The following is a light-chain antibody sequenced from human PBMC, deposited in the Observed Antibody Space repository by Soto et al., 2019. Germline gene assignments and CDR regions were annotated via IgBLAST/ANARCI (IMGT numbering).Light chain of an antibody. CDR1: QSVSSY. V-gene: IGKV3-11*01. Sequence: EIVLTQSPATLSLSPEERATLSCKASQSVSSYLAWYQQKPGKAPRLLIYDASNRATGIPGRFSGSGSGTDFTITIGSLEHEDFAVYYCHQRHNWFTFGPGTRVDIK. J-gene: IGKJ3*01. CDR2: DAS. CDR3: HQRHNWFT.